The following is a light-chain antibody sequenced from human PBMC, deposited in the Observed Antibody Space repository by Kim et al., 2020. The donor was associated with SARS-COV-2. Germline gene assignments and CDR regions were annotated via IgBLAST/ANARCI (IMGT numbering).Light chain of an antibody. V-gene: IGLV1-51*01. CDR2: DNN. CDR1: SSNIGTNY. CDR3: GTWDSSLSAYV. Sequence: QKVTISCPGSSSNIGTNYVSWYQQLPGTAPKLLIYDNNKRPSGIPDRFSGSKSGTSATLGITGLQTGDEADYYCGTWDSSLSAYVFGTGTKVTVL. J-gene: IGLJ1*01.